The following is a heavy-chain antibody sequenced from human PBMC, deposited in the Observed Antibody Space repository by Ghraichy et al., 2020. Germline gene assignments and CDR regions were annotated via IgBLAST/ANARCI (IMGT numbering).Heavy chain of an antibody. Sequence: GGSLRLSCAASGFTFKNVWMSWVRQAPGKGLEWVGRIKNKAEGWTKEYGAPVEGRFSISGDASENTVFLQMNRLNIEDTAVYYCTTGSKGRDLRHTFDIWGHGTMVTVSS. CDR2: IKNKAEGWTK. CDR1: GFTFKNVW. V-gene: IGHV3-15*01. J-gene: IGHJ3*02. CDR3: TTGSKGRDLRHTFDI.